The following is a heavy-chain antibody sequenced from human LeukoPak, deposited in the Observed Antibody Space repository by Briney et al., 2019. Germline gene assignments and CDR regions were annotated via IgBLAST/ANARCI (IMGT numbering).Heavy chain of an antibody. V-gene: IGHV4-59*01. Sequence: SETLSLTCTASGGSISSYYWSWIRQPPGKGLEWIGYFYYSGNANYNHSLKSRVTISLDTSKNQVSLKLTSVTAADTAVYYCARVRRGDFGMDVWGQGTTVTVSS. D-gene: IGHD1-26*01. CDR1: GGSISSYY. CDR3: ARVRRGDFGMDV. CDR2: FYYSGNA. J-gene: IGHJ6*02.